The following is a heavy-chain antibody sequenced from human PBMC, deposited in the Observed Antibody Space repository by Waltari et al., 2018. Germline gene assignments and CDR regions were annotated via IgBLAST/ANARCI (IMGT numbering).Heavy chain of an antibody. V-gene: IGHV4-59*01. CDR2: IYYSGST. J-gene: IGHJ6*02. D-gene: IGHD6-19*01. CDR1: GGSISSYY. CDR3: ARDKGIAVAGTYYGMDV. Sequence: QVQLQESGPGLVKPSETLSLTCTVSGGSISSYYWSWIRQPPGKGLEWIGYIYYSGSTNYNPPLKRRVTISVDTSKNQFSLKLSSVTAADTAVYYCARDKGIAVAGTYYGMDVWGQGTTVTVSS.